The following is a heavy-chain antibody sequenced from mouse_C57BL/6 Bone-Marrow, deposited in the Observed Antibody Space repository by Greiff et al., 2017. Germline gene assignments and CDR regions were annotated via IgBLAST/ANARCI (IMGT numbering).Heavy chain of an antibody. CDR3: ARSPYDCLGY. V-gene: IGHV1-54*01. Sequence: QVQLQQPGAELVRPGTSVKVSCKASGYAFTKYLIEWVKQRPGQGLEWIGVINPGSGGTNYNEKFKGKATLTADKSSSTAYMQLSSLTSEDSGVYCCARSPYDCLGYWGQGTTLTVSS. CDR1: GYAFTKYL. D-gene: IGHD2-4*01. CDR2: INPGSGGT. J-gene: IGHJ2*01.